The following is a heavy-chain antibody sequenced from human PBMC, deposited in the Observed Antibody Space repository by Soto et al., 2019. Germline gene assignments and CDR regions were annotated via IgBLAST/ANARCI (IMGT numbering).Heavy chain of an antibody. CDR1: GYTFTSYG. J-gene: IGHJ3*02. Sequence: ASVKVSCKASGYTFTSYGISWVRQAPGQGLEWMGWISAYNGNTNYAQKLQGRVTMTTDTSTSTAYMELRSLRSDDTAVYYCAAEVVPAATDAFDIWGQGTMVTVSS. D-gene: IGHD2-2*01. CDR3: AAEVVPAATDAFDI. CDR2: ISAYNGNT. V-gene: IGHV1-18*01.